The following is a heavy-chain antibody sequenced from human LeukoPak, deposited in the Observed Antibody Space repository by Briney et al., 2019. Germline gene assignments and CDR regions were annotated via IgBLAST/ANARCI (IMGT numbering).Heavy chain of an antibody. D-gene: IGHD3-3*01. V-gene: IGHV4-61*02. Sequence: PSETLSLTCTVSGGSISSGSYYWSWIRQPAGKGLEWIGRIYTSGSTNYNPSLKSRVTISVDTSKNQFSLKLSSVTAADTAVYYCASQDKGFWSGCRDYWGQGTLVTVSS. J-gene: IGHJ4*02. CDR1: GGSISSGSYY. CDR2: IYTSGST. CDR3: ASQDKGFWSGCRDY.